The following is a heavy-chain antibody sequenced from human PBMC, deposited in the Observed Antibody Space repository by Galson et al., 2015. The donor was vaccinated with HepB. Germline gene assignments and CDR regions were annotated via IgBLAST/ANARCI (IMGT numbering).Heavy chain of an antibody. CDR1: GDSVSSNSAA. CDR2: TYYRSKWYN. V-gene: IGHV6-1*01. CDR3: AREASSSWSVRDVYGMDV. D-gene: IGHD6-13*01. J-gene: IGHJ6*02. Sequence: CAISGDSVSSNSAAWNWIRQSPSRGLEWLGRTYYRSKWYNDYAVSVKSRITINPDTSKNQFSLQLNSVTPEDTVVYYCAREASSSWSVRDVYGMDVWAQWTTVPVSS.